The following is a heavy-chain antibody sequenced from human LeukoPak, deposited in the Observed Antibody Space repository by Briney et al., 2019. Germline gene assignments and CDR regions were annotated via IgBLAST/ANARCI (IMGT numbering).Heavy chain of an antibody. J-gene: IGHJ5*02. CDR2: INHSGST. CDR3: ARQKYGDYVEETGLDP. V-gene: IGHV4-34*01. D-gene: IGHD4-17*01. Sequence: ASETLSLTCAVYGGSFSGYYWSWIRQPPGKGLEWIGEINHSGSTNYNPSLKSRVTISVDTSKNQFSLKLSSVTAADTAVYYCARQKYGDYVEETGLDPWGQGTLVTVSS. CDR1: GGSFSGYY.